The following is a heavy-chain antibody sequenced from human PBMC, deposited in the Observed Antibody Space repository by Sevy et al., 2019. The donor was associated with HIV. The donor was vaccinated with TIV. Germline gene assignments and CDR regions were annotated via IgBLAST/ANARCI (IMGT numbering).Heavy chain of an antibody. CDR3: ARGPREEIVVVITLNFDY. D-gene: IGHD3-22*01. CDR1: GYTFTGYY. V-gene: IGHV1-2*02. Sequence: ASVKVSCKASGYTFTGYYMHWVRQAPGQGLEWMGWINPNSGGTNYAQKFQGRVTMTRDTSISTAYMELSRLRSDDTAVSYCARGPREEIVVVITLNFDYWGQGTLVTVSS. J-gene: IGHJ4*02. CDR2: INPNSGGT.